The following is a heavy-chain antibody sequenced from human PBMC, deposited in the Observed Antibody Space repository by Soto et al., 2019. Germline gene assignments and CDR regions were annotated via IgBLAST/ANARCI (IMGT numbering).Heavy chain of an antibody. Sequence: GGSLRLSCAASGFTFSSYAMSWVRQAPGKGLEWVSAISGSGGSTYYADSVKGRFTISRDNSKNTLYLQMKSLRAEDTAVYYCAKDWPIIAVAGDSHSHQFDYWGQGTLVTVSS. D-gene: IGHD6-19*01. CDR1: GFTFSSYA. V-gene: IGHV3-23*01. CDR2: ISGSGGST. J-gene: IGHJ4*02. CDR3: AKDWPIIAVAGDSHSHQFDY.